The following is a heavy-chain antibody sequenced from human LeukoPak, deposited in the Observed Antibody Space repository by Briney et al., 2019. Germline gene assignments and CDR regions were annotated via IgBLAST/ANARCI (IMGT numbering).Heavy chain of an antibody. CDR3: AKDEREYSSSWYYFDY. CDR2: ISSDSYYI. D-gene: IGHD6-13*01. Sequence: GGSLRLSCAASGFTFSSYSMNWVRQAPGKGLEWVSSISSDSYYIYYADSMKGRFTISRDNAKNSLYLQMNSLRAEDTALYYCAKDEREYSSSWYYFDYWGQGTLVTVSS. J-gene: IGHJ4*02. CDR1: GFTFSSYS. V-gene: IGHV3-21*04.